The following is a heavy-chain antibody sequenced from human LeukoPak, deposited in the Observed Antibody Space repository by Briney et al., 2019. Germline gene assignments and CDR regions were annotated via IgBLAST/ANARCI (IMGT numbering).Heavy chain of an antibody. D-gene: IGHD5-18*01. CDR2: MNPNSGNT. Sequence: ASVKVSCKASGYTFTSYDINWVRQATGQGLEWMGWMNPNSGNTGYAQKFQGRVTMTRNTSISTAYMELSSLRSEDTAVYYCAREIGGYSYGYVPREVSYYFDYWGQGTLVTVSS. CDR3: AREIGGYSYGYVPREVSYYFDY. CDR1: GYTFTSYD. J-gene: IGHJ4*02. V-gene: IGHV1-8*01.